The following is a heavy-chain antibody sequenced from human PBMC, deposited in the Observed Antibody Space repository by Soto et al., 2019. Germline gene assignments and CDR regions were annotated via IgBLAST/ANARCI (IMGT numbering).Heavy chain of an antibody. Sequence: ASVKVSCKASGYTFTSYDINWVRQATGQGLEWMGWMNPNSGNTGYAQKFQGRVTMTRSTSISTAYMELSSLRSEDTAVYYCARGNFYCSSTSCYDLDYWGQGTLVTAPQ. CDR2: MNPNSGNT. D-gene: IGHD2-2*01. V-gene: IGHV1-8*01. J-gene: IGHJ4*02. CDR1: GYTFTSYD. CDR3: ARGNFYCSSTSCYDLDY.